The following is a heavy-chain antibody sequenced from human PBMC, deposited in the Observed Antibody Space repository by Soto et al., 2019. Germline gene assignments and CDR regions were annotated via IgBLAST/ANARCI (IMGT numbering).Heavy chain of an antibody. Sequence: QITLKESGPSPVRPTETLTLTCTFSGFSLITGVGVGWVRQPPGKALEWLAVIFWDKNDYYRPSLQTRFTISQDTSDDQLVLTQTNMDPEDTATYFCTQIYGSGSWGWYFHSWGQGTLVTVSS. J-gene: IGHJ4*02. V-gene: IGHV2-5*02. CDR2: IFWDKND. D-gene: IGHD1-26*01. CDR1: GFSLITGVG. CDR3: TQIYGSGSWGWYFHS.